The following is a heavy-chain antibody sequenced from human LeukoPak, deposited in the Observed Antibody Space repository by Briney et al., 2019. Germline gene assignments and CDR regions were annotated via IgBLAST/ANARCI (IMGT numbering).Heavy chain of an antibody. Sequence: ASVKVSCKASGYAVTSYGISWVRQAPGQGLESMGWISSYNGNTNYAQKFQGRVTMTTDPSTSTSYMELKSLTSDDTAVYCARVDGFSYGRPFDYWGQGSLVTVSS. V-gene: IGHV1-18*01. J-gene: IGHJ4*02. CDR2: ISSYNGNT. CDR3: ARVDGFSYGRPFDY. CDR1: GYAVTSYG. D-gene: IGHD5-18*01.